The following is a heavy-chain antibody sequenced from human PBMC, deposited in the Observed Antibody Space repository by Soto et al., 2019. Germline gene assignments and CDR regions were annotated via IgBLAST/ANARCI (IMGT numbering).Heavy chain of an antibody. D-gene: IGHD6-19*01. CDR2: IIPIFGTA. Sequence: ASVKVSCKASGGTFSSYAISWVRQAPGQGLEWMGGIIPIFGTANYAQKFQGRVTITADESTSTAYMELSSLRSEDTAVYYCEAYSSGWSIDPWGQGTLVTVSS. CDR3: EAYSSGWSIDP. V-gene: IGHV1-69*13. CDR1: GGTFSSYA. J-gene: IGHJ5*02.